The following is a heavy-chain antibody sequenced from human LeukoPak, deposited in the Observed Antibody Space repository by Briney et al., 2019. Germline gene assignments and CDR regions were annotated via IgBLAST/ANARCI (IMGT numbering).Heavy chain of an antibody. CDR2: IIPIFGTA. D-gene: IGHD3-22*01. CDR3: ARDMIVPHAFDI. V-gene: IGHV1-69*01. Sequence: SVKVSCKASGGTFSSYAISWVRQAPGQGLEWMGGIIPIFGTANYAQKFQGRVTITADESTSTAYMELSSLRSEDTAVYYCARDMIVPHAFDIWGQGTTVTVSS. CDR1: GGTFSSYA. J-gene: IGHJ3*02.